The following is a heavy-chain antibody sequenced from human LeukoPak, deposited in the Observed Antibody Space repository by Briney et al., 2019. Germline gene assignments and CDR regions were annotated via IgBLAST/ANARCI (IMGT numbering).Heavy chain of an antibody. CDR1: GFTFSTFA. V-gene: IGHV3-23*01. Sequence: GGSLRLSCAASGFTFSTFAIIWVRQAPGKGLEWVSAISGSGGSSYYADSVKGRFTISRDNSNNTLYLQMNSLRAEDTAVYYCAKDRGYWGQGTLVTVSS. CDR3: AKDRGY. CDR2: ISGSGGSS. J-gene: IGHJ4*02.